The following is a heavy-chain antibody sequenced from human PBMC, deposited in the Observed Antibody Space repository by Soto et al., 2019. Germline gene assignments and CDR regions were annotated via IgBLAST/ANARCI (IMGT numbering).Heavy chain of an antibody. D-gene: IGHD4-17*01. V-gene: IGHV3-74*01. CDR1: GFTFSSYW. CDR3: ARVPYDYGPFDY. J-gene: IGHJ4*02. CDR2: INSDGSST. Sequence: GGSLRLSCAASGFTFSSYWMHWVRQAPGKGLVWVSRINSDGSSTNYADSVKGRFTISRDNAKNTLYLQMNRLRAEDTAVYYCARVPYDYGPFDYWGQGTLVTVSS.